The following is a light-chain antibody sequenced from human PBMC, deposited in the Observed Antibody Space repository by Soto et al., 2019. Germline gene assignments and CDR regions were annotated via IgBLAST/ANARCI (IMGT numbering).Light chain of an antibody. CDR3: QQYGNSPWT. CDR2: DAS. V-gene: IGKV3-20*01. J-gene: IGKJ1*01. Sequence: TQSPSSLSASVGDRVTITCRASERIDTYLNWYQQKPGQAPRLLIYDASSRATGIPDRFSGGGSGTDFTLTINRLEPEDFAVYYGQQYGNSPWTFGQGTKVEIK. CDR1: ERIDTY.